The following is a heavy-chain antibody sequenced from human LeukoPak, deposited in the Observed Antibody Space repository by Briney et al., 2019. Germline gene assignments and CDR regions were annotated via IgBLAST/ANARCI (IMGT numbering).Heavy chain of an antibody. J-gene: IGHJ2*01. D-gene: IGHD5-12*01. CDR2: LNSDGTNT. CDR1: GVTFSSYW. V-gene: IGHV3-74*01. CDR3: ARGGLRNWYFDL. Sequence: GGSLRLSCAASGVTFSSYWMHWVRQAPGKGLVWVSRLNSDGTNTYHADSVKGRVTISRDNAKNTVYLEMNSLRAEDTAVYYCARGGLRNWYFDLWGRGTLVTVSS.